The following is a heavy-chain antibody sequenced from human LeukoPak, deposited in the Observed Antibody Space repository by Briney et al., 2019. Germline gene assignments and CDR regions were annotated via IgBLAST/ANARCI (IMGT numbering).Heavy chain of an antibody. J-gene: IGHJ6*03. Sequence: PSETLSLTCTVSGGSISSYYWSWIRQPPGKGLEDIGYIYYSGYTNYNPSLKSRVTISVDTSKNQFSLTLSSVTAADTAVYYCARETSQKGAHYMDVWGKGTTVTISS. D-gene: IGHD3-16*01. CDR3: ARETSQKGAHYMDV. CDR1: GGSISSYY. V-gene: IGHV4-59*01. CDR2: IYYSGYT.